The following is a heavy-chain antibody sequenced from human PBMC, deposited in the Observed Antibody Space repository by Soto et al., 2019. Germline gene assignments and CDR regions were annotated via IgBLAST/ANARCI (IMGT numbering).Heavy chain of an antibody. CDR1: GGSISSGGYY. J-gene: IGHJ5*02. D-gene: IGHD2-2*01. CDR3: ARAFWSLGYCISTSCLVTDPGKYNWFDP. CDR2: IYYSGST. Sequence: SETLSLTCTVSGGSISSGGYYWSWIRQHPGKGLEWIGYIYYSGSTYYNPSLKSRVTISVDTSKNQFSLKLSSVTAADTAVYYCARAFWSLGYCISTSCLVTDPGKYNWFDPWGQGTLVTVSS. V-gene: IGHV4-31*03.